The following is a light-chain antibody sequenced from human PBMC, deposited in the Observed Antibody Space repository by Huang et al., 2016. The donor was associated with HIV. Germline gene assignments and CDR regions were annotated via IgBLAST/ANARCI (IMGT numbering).Light chain of an antibody. CDR3: HQSRSFPYT. J-gene: IGKJ2*01. CDR2: YAS. CDR1: QSMGNS. V-gene: IGKV6-21*02. Sequence: DIVLTQSPDFQSVTPKEKVTIACRASQSMGNSLNWYQQRPGQSPRLLVKYASQSISGVPSRLSGSGFGTDFTLTINSLESEDAATYYCHQSRSFPYTVGQGTRLGIK.